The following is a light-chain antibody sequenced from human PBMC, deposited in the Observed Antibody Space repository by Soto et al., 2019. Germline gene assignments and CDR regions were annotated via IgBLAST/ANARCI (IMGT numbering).Light chain of an antibody. J-gene: IGKJ1*01. CDR1: EGVGSS. V-gene: IGKV3-15*01. CDR2: GAS. CDR3: QQYNDWPRT. Sequence: DTVMTQSPATLSVSPGERVTLSCRASEGVGSSLAWYQQKPGQAPRVLIYGASTTAPGIPARFSGSGSGTEFTLTISSLQSEDSAVYHCQQYNDWPRTFGQGTKVDI.